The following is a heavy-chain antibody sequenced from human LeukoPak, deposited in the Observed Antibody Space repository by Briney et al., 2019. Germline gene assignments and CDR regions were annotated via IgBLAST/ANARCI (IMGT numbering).Heavy chain of an antibody. J-gene: IGHJ4*02. CDR2: IKSDGGLT. Sequence: PGGSLRLSCAASGFTFSDYWMHWVRQAPGKGLVWVSRIKSDGGLTNYADSVKGRFTISRDNTKNTLYLQLNSLRDEDTAVFYCARSRYDYIWGIDYWGQGTLVTISS. CDR3: ARSRYDYIWGIDY. V-gene: IGHV3-74*01. CDR1: GFTFSDYW. D-gene: IGHD3-16*01.